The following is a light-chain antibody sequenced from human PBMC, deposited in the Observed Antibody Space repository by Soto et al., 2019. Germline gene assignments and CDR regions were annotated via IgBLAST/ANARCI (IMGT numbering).Light chain of an antibody. J-gene: IGKJ2*01. V-gene: IGKV3-11*01. CDR2: DAS. Sequence: EIVLTQSPATLSLSPGERATLSCRASRSIANYLAWYQQKPGQPPRLLIYDASNRATDIPARFSGSGFGTDFTLTVSTLEPEAFAVYSCQPRGHCYTFGHGTKLEIK. CDR1: RSIANY. CDR3: QPRGHCYT.